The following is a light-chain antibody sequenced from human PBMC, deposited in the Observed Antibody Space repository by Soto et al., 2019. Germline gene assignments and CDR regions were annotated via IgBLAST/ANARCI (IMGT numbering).Light chain of an antibody. CDR1: QSISSY. J-gene: IGKJ1*01. CDR3: QQYSSYWT. V-gene: IGKV1-5*01. CDR2: DAS. Sequence: DIHMTQSPSSLSASLGDRVTITCRASQSISSYLNWYQQRPGKAPEVLIYDASSLKGGVPSKFSGSGSGTEFTLTISDLQPDDFATYYCQQYSSYWTFGQGTKV.